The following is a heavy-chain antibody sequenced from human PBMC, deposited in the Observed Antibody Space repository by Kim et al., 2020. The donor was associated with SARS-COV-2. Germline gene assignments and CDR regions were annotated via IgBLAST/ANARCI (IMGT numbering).Heavy chain of an antibody. CDR3: AKDLGYQSYWYFDL. V-gene: IGHV3-9*01. D-gene: IGHD3-16*01. CDR2: ISWNSGSI. CDR1: GFTFDDYA. Sequence: GGSLRLSCAASGFTFDDYAMHWVRQAPGKGLEWVSGISWNSGSIGYADSVKGRFTISRDNAKNSLYLQMNSLRAEDTALYYCAKDLGYQSYWYFDLWGRGTLVTVSS. J-gene: IGHJ2*01.